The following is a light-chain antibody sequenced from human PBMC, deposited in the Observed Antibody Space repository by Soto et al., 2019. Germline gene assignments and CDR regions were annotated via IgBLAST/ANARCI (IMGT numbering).Light chain of an antibody. Sequence: SYELTQPPSVSVSPGQTASITCSGNKLGDKYASWYQQKPGQSPVLVIYQDIKRPSGIPERFSGSNSGNTATLTISGTQAMDEAVYFCQTWASSTHVVFGGGTKLTV. CDR1: KLGDKY. V-gene: IGLV3-1*01. CDR3: QTWASSTHVV. J-gene: IGLJ2*01. CDR2: QDI.